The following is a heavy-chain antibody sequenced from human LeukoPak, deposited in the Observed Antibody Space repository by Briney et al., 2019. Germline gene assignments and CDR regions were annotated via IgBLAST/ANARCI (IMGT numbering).Heavy chain of an antibody. J-gene: IGHJ4*02. Sequence: SETLSLTCTVSGDSITAYYWTWIRHFPGKGLEWIGYMYHNGYTNYNPSLESRVTILVDTSKNQFSLKMRSVTAADTAVYYCARLFGDYVAPADYWGQGSLVTVSS. CDR3: ARLFGDYVAPADY. CDR1: GDSITAYY. CDR2: MYHNGYT. D-gene: IGHD4-17*01. V-gene: IGHV4-59*01.